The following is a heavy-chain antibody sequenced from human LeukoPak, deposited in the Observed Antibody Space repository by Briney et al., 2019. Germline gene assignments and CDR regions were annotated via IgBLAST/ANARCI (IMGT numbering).Heavy chain of an antibody. J-gene: IGHJ5*02. CDR3: ARTAAMRGYWFDP. Sequence: GESLKISCKGSGYSFTSYWNGWVRQMPGKSLEWMGIIYPGDSDTRYSPSFQGQVTISADKSISTAYLQWSSLKASDTAMYYCARTAAMRGYWFDPWGQGTLVTVSS. CDR2: IYPGDSDT. D-gene: IGHD2-2*01. V-gene: IGHV5-51*01. CDR1: GYSFTSYW.